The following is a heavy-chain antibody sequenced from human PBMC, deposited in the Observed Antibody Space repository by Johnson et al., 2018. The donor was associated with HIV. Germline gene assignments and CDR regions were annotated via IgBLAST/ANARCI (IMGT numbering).Heavy chain of an antibody. V-gene: IGHV3-23*04. CDR3: AKDRMYDYGDYGGAFDI. D-gene: IGHD4-17*01. CDR1: GFTFDDYA. CDR2: ISGSGGST. Sequence: VQLVESGGVVVQPGRSLRLSCAASGFTFDDYAMHWVRQAPGKGPDWVSGISGSGGSTYYAASVQGRFTISRDNSKNTLYLQMTSLSAEDTAVYYCAKDRMYDYGDYGGAFDIWGQGTMVTVSS. J-gene: IGHJ3*02.